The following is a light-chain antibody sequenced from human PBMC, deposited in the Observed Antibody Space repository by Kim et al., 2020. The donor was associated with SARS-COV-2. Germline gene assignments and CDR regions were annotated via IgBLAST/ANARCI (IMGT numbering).Light chain of an antibody. J-gene: IGKJ5*01. Sequence: DIVMTQSPDSLAVSLGEGATIDCKSSQSVLYSSNNKNYLAWYQQKPGQPPKLLIYWASTRESGVPDRFSGSGSGTDFTLTINSLQAEDVAVYYCQQYFSISTFGQGTRLEIK. V-gene: IGKV4-1*01. CDR3: QQYFSIST. CDR1: QSVLYSSNNKNY. CDR2: WAS.